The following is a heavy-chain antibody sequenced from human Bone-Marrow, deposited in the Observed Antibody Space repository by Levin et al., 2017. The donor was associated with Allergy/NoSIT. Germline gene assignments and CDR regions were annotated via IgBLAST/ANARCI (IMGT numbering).Heavy chain of an antibody. D-gene: IGHD3-3*01. CDR3: ARAHYGSSSGSYAGGYYYMDI. CDR1: GASIGSSY. CDR2: VSNTGGT. V-gene: IGHV4-59*01. J-gene: IGHJ6*03. Sequence: PSETLSLTCTVSGASIGSSYWSWIRQPPGKGLQWITYVSNTGGTNYNPSLKSRVSVIVDMSKNRFSLTLSSVTAADTAVYYCARAHYGSSSGSYAGGYYYMDIWSNGTTVAVSS.